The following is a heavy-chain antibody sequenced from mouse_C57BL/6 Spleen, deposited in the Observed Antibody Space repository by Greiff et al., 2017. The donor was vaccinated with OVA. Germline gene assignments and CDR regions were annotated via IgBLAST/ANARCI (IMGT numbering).Heavy chain of an antibody. Sequence: QVQLKQPGAELVKPGASVKLSCKASGYTFTSYWMHWVKQRPGQGLEWIGMIHPNSGSTNYNEKFKSKATLTVDKSSSTAYMQLSSLTSEDSAVYYCARWEGYAMDYWGQGTSVTVSS. CDR1: GYTFTSYW. CDR3: ARWEGYAMDY. J-gene: IGHJ4*01. D-gene: IGHD4-1*01. V-gene: IGHV1-64*01. CDR2: IHPNSGST.